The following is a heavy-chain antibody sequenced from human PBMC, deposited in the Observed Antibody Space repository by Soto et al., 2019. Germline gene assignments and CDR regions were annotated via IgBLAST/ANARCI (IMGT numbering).Heavy chain of an antibody. Sequence: SETLSLTCTVSGGSISSGDYYWSWIRQPPGKGLEWIGYIYYSGTTSQNPPLRSRITISGDTSRNQFSLNLRSVTAADSGVYYCAKLVRDDVRPSDLDHWGQGTLVTVSS. V-gene: IGHV4-30-4*01. CDR1: GGSISSGDYY. J-gene: IGHJ4*02. D-gene: IGHD3-10*02. CDR3: AKLVRDDVRPSDLDH. CDR2: IYYSGTT.